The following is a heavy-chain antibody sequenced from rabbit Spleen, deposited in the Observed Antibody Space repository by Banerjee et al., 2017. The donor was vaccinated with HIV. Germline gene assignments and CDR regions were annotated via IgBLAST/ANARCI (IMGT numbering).Heavy chain of an antibody. CDR1: GFSFSSSYY. CDR3: ARDTDSSGYGPFNL. V-gene: IGHV1S45*01. D-gene: IGHD1-1*01. Sequence: QEQLEESGGDLVQPEGSLTLTCTASGFSFSSSYYMCWVRQAPGKGLEWIACIRTGGSIATYYASWANGRFTITRSTSLNTVTLQMTSLTAADTATYFCARDTDSSGYGPFNLWGQGTLVTVS. CDR2: IRTGGSIAT. J-gene: IGHJ4*01.